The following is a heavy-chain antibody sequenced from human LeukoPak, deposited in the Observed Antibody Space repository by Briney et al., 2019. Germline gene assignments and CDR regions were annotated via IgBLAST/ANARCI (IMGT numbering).Heavy chain of an antibody. Sequence: PGGSPRLSCAASGFTFSSFAMSWVRQAPGKGLEWVSVISGSGGSTYYADSVKGRFTISRDNSKNALDLQMNSLRAEDTAMYYCARYRVVVITDKKYSFDYWGQGTLVTVSS. J-gene: IGHJ4*02. V-gene: IGHV3-23*01. CDR3: ARYRVVVITDKKYSFDY. CDR2: ISGSGGST. CDR1: GFTFSSFA. D-gene: IGHD3-22*01.